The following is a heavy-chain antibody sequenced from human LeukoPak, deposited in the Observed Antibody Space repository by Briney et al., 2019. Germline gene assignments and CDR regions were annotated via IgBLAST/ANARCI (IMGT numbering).Heavy chain of an antibody. D-gene: IGHD2-21*02. CDR1: GYTFTGYY. V-gene: IGHV1-8*02. Sequence: GASVKVSCKASGYTFTGYYMHWVRQAPGQGLEWMGWMNPNSGNTGYAQKFQGRVTMTRNTSISTAYMELSSLGSEDTAVYYCAHSMGTDSELDYWGQGTLVTVSS. CDR2: MNPNSGNT. J-gene: IGHJ4*02. CDR3: AHSMGTDSELDY.